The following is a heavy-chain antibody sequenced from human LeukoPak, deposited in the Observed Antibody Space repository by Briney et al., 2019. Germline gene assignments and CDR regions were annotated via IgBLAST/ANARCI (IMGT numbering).Heavy chain of an antibody. J-gene: IGHJ3*02. CDR2: IKADGSVK. CDR3: VRDSDYQRNSGGRYAHYDALDI. V-gene: IGHV3-7*01. CDR1: GFTFSTSW. D-gene: IGHD2-21*01. Sequence: TGGSLRLSCAASGFTFSTSWMSWVRQAPGKGLEWVANIKADGSVKHYVDPMEGRFTISRDNARDSLYLQMNSLRAEDTAVYYCVRDSDYQRNSGGRYAHYDALDIWGHGTMVTVSS.